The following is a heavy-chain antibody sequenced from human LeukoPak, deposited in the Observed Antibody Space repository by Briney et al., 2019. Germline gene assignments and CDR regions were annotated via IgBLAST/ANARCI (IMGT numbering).Heavy chain of an antibody. CDR3: ARNNYYDSSGYSNPFDY. D-gene: IGHD3-22*01. J-gene: IGHJ4*02. CDR1: GFTFSSYG. V-gene: IGHV3-30*03. CDR2: ISYDGSNK. Sequence: GGSLRLSCAASGFTFSSYGMHWVRQAPGKGLEGVAVISYDGSNKYYADSVKGRFTISRDNAKNSLYLQMNSLRAEDTAVHYCARNNYYDSSGYSNPFDYWGQGTLVTVSS.